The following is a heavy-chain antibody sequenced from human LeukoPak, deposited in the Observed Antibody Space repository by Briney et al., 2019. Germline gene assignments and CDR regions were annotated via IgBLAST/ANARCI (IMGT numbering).Heavy chain of an antibody. Sequence: SETLSLTCAVYGGSFSGYYWSWIRQPPGKGLEWIGEINHSGSTNYNPSLKSRVTISVDTSKNQFSLKLSSVTAADTAVYYCARGYEPEAVDAFDIWGQGTMVTVSS. CDR1: GGSFSGYY. J-gene: IGHJ3*02. CDR3: ARGYEPEAVDAFDI. D-gene: IGHD3-16*01. V-gene: IGHV4-34*01. CDR2: INHSGST.